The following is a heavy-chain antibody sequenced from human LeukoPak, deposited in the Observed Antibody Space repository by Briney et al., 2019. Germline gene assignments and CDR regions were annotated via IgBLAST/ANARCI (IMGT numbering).Heavy chain of an antibody. Sequence: SETLSLTCTVSGGAISSNYWSWIRQPPGKGLEWIGYIYYSGITNYTPSLKSRVTMSLDTSKNQFSLKLSSLTAADTAVYYCARTIGPAAIDYWGQGTLVTVSS. D-gene: IGHD2-2*01. J-gene: IGHJ4*02. CDR2: IYYSGIT. V-gene: IGHV4-59*01. CDR1: GGAISSNY. CDR3: ARTIGPAAIDY.